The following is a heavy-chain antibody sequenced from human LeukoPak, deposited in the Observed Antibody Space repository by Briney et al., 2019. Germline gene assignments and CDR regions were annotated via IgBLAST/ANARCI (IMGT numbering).Heavy chain of an antibody. CDR2: INSHGDTI. CDR3: ARGGYGWTFKQ. J-gene: IGHJ1*01. CDR1: GFSFSDNF. V-gene: IGHV3-11*01. Sequence: PGGSLRLSCAASGFSFSDNFMGWMRQAPGKGPEWVSYINSHGDTIHYSDAVRGRFSISRDNSKRSLYLQMNRLRLDDTAVYYCARGGYGWTFKQWGRGTQVSVSS. D-gene: IGHD5-18*01.